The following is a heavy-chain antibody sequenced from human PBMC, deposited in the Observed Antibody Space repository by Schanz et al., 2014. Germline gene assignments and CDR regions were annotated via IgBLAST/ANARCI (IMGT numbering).Heavy chain of an antibody. Sequence: QLMQSGSEVRKPGASVKVSCKASGYIFGSHGMTWVRQAPGQGPELMGWINAHTGNTQYAQKFHGRVTMTRNTVTTTVHLELTRLRTVDTAIYYCARVHIATYHYNSPGAFDIWGQGTRVTVSS. CDR3: ARVHIATYHYNSPGAFDI. V-gene: IGHV1-18*01. J-gene: IGHJ3*02. CDR1: GYIFGSHG. D-gene: IGHD3-10*01. CDR2: INAHTGNT.